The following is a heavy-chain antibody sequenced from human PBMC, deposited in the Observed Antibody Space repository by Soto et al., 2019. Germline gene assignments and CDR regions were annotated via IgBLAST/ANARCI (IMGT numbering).Heavy chain of an antibody. CDR1: GYIFTSYY. J-gene: IGHJ4*02. CDR2: INPFDGSR. V-gene: IGHV1-46*03. Sequence: ASVKVSCKASGYIFTSYYIHWVRQAPGQGLEWMGWINPFDGSRMFAQSFQGRVTMTRDTSTSTVYMEVSSLRSEDTAVYYCSRVDPGETSPFDHWGQGTLVTVS. D-gene: IGHD3-10*01. CDR3: SRVDPGETSPFDH.